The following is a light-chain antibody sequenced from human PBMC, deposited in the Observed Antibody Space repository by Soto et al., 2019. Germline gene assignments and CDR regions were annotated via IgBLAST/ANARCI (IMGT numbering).Light chain of an antibody. J-gene: IGKJ1*01. CDR2: AAS. CDR3: QESYSTPRT. CDR1: QSISSY. V-gene: IGKV1-39*01. Sequence: IQMTQSPSSLSASVGDRVTITCRASQSISSYLNWYQQKPGKAPKLLIYAASSLQSGVPSRFSGSGSGIDFTLTISSLQPEDFATYYCQESYSTPRTFGQGTKVDIK.